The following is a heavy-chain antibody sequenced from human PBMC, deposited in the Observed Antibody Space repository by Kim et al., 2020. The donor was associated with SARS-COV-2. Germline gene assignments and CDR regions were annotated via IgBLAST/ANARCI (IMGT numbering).Heavy chain of an antibody. V-gene: IGHV1-18*01. CDR2: ISAYNGNT. J-gene: IGHJ5*02. Sequence: ASVKVSCKASGYTFTSYGISWVRQAPGQGLEWMGWISAYNGNTNYAQKLQGRVTMTTDTSTSTAYMELRSLRSDDTAVYYCARGGRSRGYIAVVAGETGRFDPWGQGTLVTVSS. D-gene: IGHD6-19*01. CDR3: ARGGRSRGYIAVVAGETGRFDP. CDR1: GYTFTSYG.